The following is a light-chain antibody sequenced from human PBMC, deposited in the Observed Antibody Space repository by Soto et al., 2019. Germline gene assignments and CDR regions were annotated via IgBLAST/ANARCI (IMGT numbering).Light chain of an antibody. J-gene: IGKJ1*01. V-gene: IGKV3-20*01. CDR3: QQYGSSQWT. CDR2: GAS. CDR1: QSVSSSY. Sequence: EILLTQSPGTLSLSPGERATLSCRASQSVSSSYLAWYQQKPGQAPRLLICGASSRATGIPDRFSGSGSGTDFTLTISRLEPEDFAVYYCQQYGSSQWTFGQGTKVDIK.